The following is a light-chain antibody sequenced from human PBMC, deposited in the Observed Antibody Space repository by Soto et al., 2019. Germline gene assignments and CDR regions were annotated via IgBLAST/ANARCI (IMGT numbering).Light chain of an antibody. CDR1: SGSVSTSYY. V-gene: IGLV8-61*01. J-gene: IGLJ1*01. Sequence: QTVVTQEPSFSVSPGGTVTLTCGLSSGSVSTSYYPSWYQQTPGQAPRTLVYNTNTRSSGVPDRFSGSILGNKAALTITGAQADDESDYYCVLFMGSGISVFGTGTKATVL. CDR2: NTN. CDR3: VLFMGSGISV.